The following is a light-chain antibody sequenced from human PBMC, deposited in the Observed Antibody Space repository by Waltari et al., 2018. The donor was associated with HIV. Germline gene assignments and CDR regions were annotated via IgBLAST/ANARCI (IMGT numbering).Light chain of an antibody. CDR2: GAS. Sequence: ELVLTQSPGTLSLSTGDRATLFCRASQNVDSNYIAWYQHKSGQPPRLLISGASSRATGIPDKFGGSGSGTHFTLTINELAPEDFAMYYCQQYGTSPTFGQGTKVEI. CDR3: QQYGTSPT. J-gene: IGKJ1*01. V-gene: IGKV3-20*01. CDR1: QNVDSNY.